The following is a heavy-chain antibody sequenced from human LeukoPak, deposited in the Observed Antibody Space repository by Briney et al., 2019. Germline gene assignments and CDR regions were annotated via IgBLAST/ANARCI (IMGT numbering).Heavy chain of an antibody. J-gene: IGHJ6*03. D-gene: IGHD5-24*01. CDR3: ARGVMEGVHGSYYMDV. CDR2: IYYSGST. Sequence: SETLSLTCTVSGGSISSSSYYWGWIRRPPGKGLEWIGSIYYSGSTNYNPSLKSRVTISVDTSKNQFSLKLSSVTAADTAVYYCARGVMEGVHGSYYMDVWGKGTTVTVSS. V-gene: IGHV4-39*07. CDR1: GGSISSSSYY.